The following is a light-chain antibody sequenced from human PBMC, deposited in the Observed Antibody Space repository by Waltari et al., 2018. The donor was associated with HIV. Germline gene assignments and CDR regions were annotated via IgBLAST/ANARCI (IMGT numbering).Light chain of an antibody. CDR3: SSYTTTNTII. J-gene: IGLJ2*01. CDR1: SRDLGSYDY. V-gene: IGLV2-14*03. Sequence: QSALTQPASVSGSPGPSITISCTGTSRDLGSYDYVSWYRQHPDKAPQLLIYDVFYRPSGVSHRFSGSKSGNTASLTISGLQAEDEAVYSCSSYTTTNTIIFGGGTKLTVL. CDR2: DVF.